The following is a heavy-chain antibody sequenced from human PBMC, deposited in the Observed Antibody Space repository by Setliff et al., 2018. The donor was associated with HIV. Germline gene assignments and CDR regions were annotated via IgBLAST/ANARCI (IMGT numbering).Heavy chain of an antibody. D-gene: IGHD3-9*01. CDR2: IYTSGST. CDR1: GGSISSYY. J-gene: IGHJ4*02. Sequence: LSLTCTVSGGSISSYYWSWIRQPAGKGLEWIGRIYTSGSTNYNPSLKSRVTMSVDTSKNQFSLKLSSVTAADTAVYYCARETRGYYDILTGLYYFDYWDQGTLVTVSS. V-gene: IGHV4-4*07. CDR3: ARETRGYYDILTGLYYFDY.